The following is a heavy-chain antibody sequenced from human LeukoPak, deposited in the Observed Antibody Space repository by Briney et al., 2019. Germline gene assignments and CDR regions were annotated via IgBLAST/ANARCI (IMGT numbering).Heavy chain of an antibody. CDR2: ISAYNGNT. D-gene: IGHD1-26*01. CDR3: ARVEGPIVGATNLNY. J-gene: IGHJ4*02. CDR1: GYTFTSYG. Sequence: GASVKVSCKASGYTFTSYGISWVRQAPGQGLEWMGWISAYNGNTNYAQKLQGRVTMATDTSTSTAYMELRSLRSDDTAVYYCARVEGPIVGATNLNYWGQGTLVTVSS. V-gene: IGHV1-18*01.